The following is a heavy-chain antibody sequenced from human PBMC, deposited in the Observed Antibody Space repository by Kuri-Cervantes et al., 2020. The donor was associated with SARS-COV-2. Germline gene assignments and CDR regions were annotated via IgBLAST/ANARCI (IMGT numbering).Heavy chain of an antibody. D-gene: IGHD3-22*01. CDR3: ARTGGLGYYYDSSGYWGAFDI. J-gene: IGHJ3*02. CDR1: GGSISSSSYY. CDR2: IYYSGST. V-gene: IGHV4-39*07. Sequence: SETLSLTCTVSGGSISSSSYYWGWIRQPPGKGLEWIGSIYYSGSTYYNPSLKSRVTISVDTSKNQFSLKLSSVTAADTAVYYCARTGGLGYYYDSSGYWGAFDIWGQGTMVTVSS.